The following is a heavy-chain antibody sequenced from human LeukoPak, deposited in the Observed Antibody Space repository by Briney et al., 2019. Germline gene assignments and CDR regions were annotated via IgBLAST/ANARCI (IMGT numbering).Heavy chain of an antibody. CDR3: ARESSSSWYQWFDP. J-gene: IGHJ5*02. Sequence: ASVKVSCKASGYTFTSYGISWVRQAPGQGLEWMGWISAYNGNTNYAQKLQGRVTMTTDTSTSTAYMELRSLRSDDTAVYYCARESSSSWYQWFDPWGQGTLATVSS. CDR1: GYTFTSYG. V-gene: IGHV1-18*01. CDR2: ISAYNGNT. D-gene: IGHD6-13*01.